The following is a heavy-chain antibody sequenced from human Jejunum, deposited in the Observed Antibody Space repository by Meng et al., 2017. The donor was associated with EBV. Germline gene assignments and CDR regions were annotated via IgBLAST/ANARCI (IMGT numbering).Heavy chain of an antibody. D-gene: IGHD1-26*01. CDR1: GGSVSSGGYY. J-gene: IGHJ4*02. CDR2: IYNSEST. CDR3: ARDQNGSYFAY. Sequence: QVQLQESGPGLVKPSETLSLTCTVSGGSVSSGGYYWSWIRQPPGKGLEWIGYIYNSESTNYKSSLKSRVTMSADTSKNQFSLRLSSVTAADTAVYYCARDQNGSYFAYWGQGTLVTVSS. V-gene: IGHV4-61*08.